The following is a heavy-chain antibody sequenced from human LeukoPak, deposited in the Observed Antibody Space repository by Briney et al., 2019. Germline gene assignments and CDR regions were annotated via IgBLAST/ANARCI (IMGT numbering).Heavy chain of an antibody. CDR3: ARGGPGWDSSSWYNY. J-gene: IGHJ4*02. CDR2: ISAYNGNR. CDR1: GYTFTSYG. Sequence: GGSVRVSCKTSGYTFTSYGIRWVRQAPGQGVERMGWISAYNGNRNYAQKLQGRVTMTTDTSTSTAYMELRSLRSDDTAVYYCARGGPGWDSSSWYNYWGQGTLVTVSS. D-gene: IGHD6-13*01. V-gene: IGHV1-18*01.